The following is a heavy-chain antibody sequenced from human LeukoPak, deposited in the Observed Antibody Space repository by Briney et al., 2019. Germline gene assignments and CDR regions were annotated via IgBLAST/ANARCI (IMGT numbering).Heavy chain of an antibody. CDR3: ASTYSSNGMDV. D-gene: IGHD6-13*01. CDR2: IYTSGST. Sequence: PSETLSLTCTVSGGSISSYYWSWIRQPAGKGLEWIGRIYTSGSTNYNPSLKSRVTMSVDTSRIQFSLKLSSVTAADTAVYYCASTYSSNGMDVWGQGTTVTVSS. V-gene: IGHV4-4*07. J-gene: IGHJ6*02. CDR1: GGSISSYY.